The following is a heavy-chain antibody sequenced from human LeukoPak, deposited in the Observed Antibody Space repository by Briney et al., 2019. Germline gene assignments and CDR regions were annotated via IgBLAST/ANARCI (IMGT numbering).Heavy chain of an antibody. D-gene: IGHD6-19*01. CDR1: GFTFSNYI. CDR2: INGGGESI. CDR3: AKGSTYSSGWFHKY. V-gene: IGHV3-23*01. Sequence: GGSLRLSCAASGFTFSNYIMSWVRQAPGKGLEWVSSINGGGESINYADSVKGRFTISRDNSRNTLDLQMNSLRAEDTATYYCAKGSTYSSGWFHKYWGQGTLITVSS. J-gene: IGHJ4*02.